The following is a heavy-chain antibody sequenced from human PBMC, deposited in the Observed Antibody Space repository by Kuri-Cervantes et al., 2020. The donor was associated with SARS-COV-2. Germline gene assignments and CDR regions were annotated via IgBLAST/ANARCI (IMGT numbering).Heavy chain of an antibody. D-gene: IGHD6-13*01. CDR3: ARGQYSSSWYSNLDY. Sequence: SETLSLTCAVSGGSISSGGYSWSWIRQPPGKGLEWIGYIYHSGSTYYNPSLKSRVTISVDRSKNQFSLKLSSATAADTAVYYCARGQYSSSWYSNLDYWGQGTLVTVSS. V-gene: IGHV4-30-2*01. CDR2: IYHSGST. J-gene: IGHJ4*02. CDR1: GGSISSGGYS.